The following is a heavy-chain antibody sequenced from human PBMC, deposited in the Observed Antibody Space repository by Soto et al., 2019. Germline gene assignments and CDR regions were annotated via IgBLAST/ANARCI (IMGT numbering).Heavy chain of an antibody. V-gene: IGHV3-11*01. CDR3: ARVGYNDNWDVSWFFDC. CDR1: GFSFSDYY. Sequence: PGGSLRLSCTASGFSFSDYYMSWIRQAPGKGLEWVSYISSSGNTIYYTDSVKGRFTISRDNANNSLYLQMNSLRVDDTAVYYCARVGYNDNWDVSWFFDCWGQGTQVTVSS. CDR2: ISSSGNTI. D-gene: IGHD1-1*01. J-gene: IGHJ4*02.